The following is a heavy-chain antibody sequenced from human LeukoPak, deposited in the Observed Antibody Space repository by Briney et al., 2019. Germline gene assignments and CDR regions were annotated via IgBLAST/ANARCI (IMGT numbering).Heavy chain of an antibody. CDR3: ARDGYGAYYFDY. Sequence: GGSLRLSCAASGFTFTSYTINWVRQAPGKGLEWVSSISGSSNHIYYADSVKGRFTISRDNAENSLYLQMNSLRAEDTAVYYCARDGYGAYYFDYWGQGAVVTVSS. CDR2: ISGSSNHI. CDR1: GFTFTSYT. V-gene: IGHV3-21*04. J-gene: IGHJ4*02. D-gene: IGHD4-17*01.